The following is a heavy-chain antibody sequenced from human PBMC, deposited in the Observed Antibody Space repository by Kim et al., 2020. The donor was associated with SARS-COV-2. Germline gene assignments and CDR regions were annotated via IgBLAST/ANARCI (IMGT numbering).Heavy chain of an antibody. CDR2: ISYDGSNK. CDR3: ARAGLLLWFGEHFDY. V-gene: IGHV3-30*04. CDR1: GFTFSSYA. D-gene: IGHD3-10*01. Sequence: GGSLRLSCAASGFTFSSYAMHWVRQAPGKGLEWVAVISYDGSNKYYADSVKGRFTISRDNSKNTLYLQMNSLRAEDTAVYYCARAGLLLWFGEHFDYWG. J-gene: IGHJ4*01.